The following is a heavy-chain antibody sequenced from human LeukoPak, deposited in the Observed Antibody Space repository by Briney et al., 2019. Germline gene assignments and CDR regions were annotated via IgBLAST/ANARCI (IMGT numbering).Heavy chain of an antibody. J-gene: IGHJ4*02. CDR2: INPSGGST. CDR3: ARDMYYDSSGYPLDY. D-gene: IGHD3-22*01. Sequence: ASAKVSCKASGYTFTSYYMHWVRQAPGQGLEWMGIINPSGGSTSYAQKFQGRVTMTRDTSTSTVYMELSSLRSEDTAVYYCARDMYYDSSGYPLDYWGQGTLVTVSS. V-gene: IGHV1-46*01. CDR1: GYTFTSYY.